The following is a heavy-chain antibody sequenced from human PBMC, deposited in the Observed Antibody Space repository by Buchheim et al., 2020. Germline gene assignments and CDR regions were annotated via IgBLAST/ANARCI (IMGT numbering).Heavy chain of an antibody. D-gene: IGHD1-26*01. CDR2: ISYDGSNK. V-gene: IGHV3-30*18. Sequence: QVQLVESGGGVVQPGRSLRLSCAASGFTFSSYGMHWVRQAPGKGLEWVAVISYDGSNKYYADSVKGRFTISRDNSKNTLYLQMNSLRAEDTAVYYCAKDLVGATGGDYWGQGTL. J-gene: IGHJ4*02. CDR1: GFTFSSYG. CDR3: AKDLVGATGGDY.